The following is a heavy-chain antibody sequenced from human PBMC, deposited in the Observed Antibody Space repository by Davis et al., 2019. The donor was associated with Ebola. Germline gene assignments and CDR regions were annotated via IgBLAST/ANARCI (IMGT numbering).Heavy chain of an antibody. CDR1: GDSVSSAG. CDR2: TYYTSKWFN. Sequence: PSETLSLTCAISGDSVSSAGWNWIRQSPSRGLEWLGRTYYTSKWFNDYAVSVKSRITINPDTSKNQFSLQLNSVTPEDSAVYYCVRGWGRSGLGVWGQGTTVTVSS. D-gene: IGHD1-26*01. J-gene: IGHJ6*02. CDR3: VRGWGRSGLGV. V-gene: IGHV6-1*01.